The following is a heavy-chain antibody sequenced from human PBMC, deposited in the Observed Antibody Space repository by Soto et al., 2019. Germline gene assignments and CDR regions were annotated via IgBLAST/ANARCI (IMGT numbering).Heavy chain of an antibody. J-gene: IGHJ4*02. Sequence: GSSVQVSCKASGGTFSSYAISWVRQAPGQGLEWMGGIIPIFGTANYAQKFQGRVTITADESTSTAYMELNSLRSEDTAVYYCARQYDSSGSRNPLDYWGQGTLVTVSS. CDR3: ARQYDSSGSRNPLDY. D-gene: IGHD3-22*01. V-gene: IGHV1-69*13. CDR2: IIPIFGTA. CDR1: GGTFSSYA.